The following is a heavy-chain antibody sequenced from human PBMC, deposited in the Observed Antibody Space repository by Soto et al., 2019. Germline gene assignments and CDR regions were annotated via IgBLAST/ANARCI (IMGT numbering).Heavy chain of an antibody. CDR1: GFTFSTYW. D-gene: IGHD7-27*01. V-gene: IGHV3-7*01. CDR3: VRDYPVGNPY. CDR2: IKEDGSVK. Sequence: EVQLVESGGGLVQPGGSLRLSCAASGFTFSTYWMSWVRQAPGKGLEWVADIKEDGSVKKYVDSVKGRFTISRDNARNSVYLQMNSLRAEDKAVYYCVRDYPVGNPYWGQGTLVAVSS. J-gene: IGHJ4*02.